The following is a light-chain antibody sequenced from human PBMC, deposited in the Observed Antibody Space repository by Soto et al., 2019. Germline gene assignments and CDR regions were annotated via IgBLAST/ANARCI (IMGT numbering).Light chain of an antibody. CDR1: SSDVGGYSY. Sequence: QSALAQPASVSGPPGQSITISCTGTSSDVGGYSYVSWYQQLPGKAPKHMIYDVSDRPSGVSNRFSGSKSGNTASLTSSGVQAEDEADYYCSSYTSSSLSVFGTGTKVTVL. V-gene: IGLV2-14*01. CDR2: DVS. CDR3: SSYTSSSLSV. J-gene: IGLJ1*01.